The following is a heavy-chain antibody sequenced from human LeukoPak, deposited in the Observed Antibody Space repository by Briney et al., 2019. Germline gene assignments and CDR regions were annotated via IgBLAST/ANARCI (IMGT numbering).Heavy chain of an antibody. CDR2: IKQDGSEK. Sequence: GGSLRLSCAASGFTFSNFWMSWVRQAPGKGLEWLANIKQDGSEKYYVDSVKGRFTISRDNAKNSLYLQMNSLRAEDTALYYCANLGYWGQGTLVTVSS. CDR3: ANLGY. CDR1: GFTFSNFW. V-gene: IGHV3-7*01. J-gene: IGHJ4*02. D-gene: IGHD3-16*01.